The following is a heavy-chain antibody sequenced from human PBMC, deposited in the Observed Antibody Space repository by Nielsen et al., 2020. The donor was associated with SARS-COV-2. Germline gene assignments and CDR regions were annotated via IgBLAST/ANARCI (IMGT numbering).Heavy chain of an antibody. CDR1: GGTFSSYA. CDR2: IIPILGIA. CDR3: ARAMYCSSTSCYPDY. Sequence: SVKVSCKASGGTFSSYAISWVRQAPGQGLEWMGRIIPILGIANYAQKFQGRVTITADKSTSTAYMELSSLRSEDTAVYYCARAMYCSSTSCYPDYWGQGTLVTVSS. D-gene: IGHD2-2*01. V-gene: IGHV1-69*04. J-gene: IGHJ4*02.